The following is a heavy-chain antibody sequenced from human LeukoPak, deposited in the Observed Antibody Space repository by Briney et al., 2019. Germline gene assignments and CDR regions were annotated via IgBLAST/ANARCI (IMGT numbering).Heavy chain of an antibody. Sequence: ASVKVSCKASGYTFTGYYMHWVRQAPGQGLEWMGLINPTGGSTGYAQKFQGRVTMTRDMSTSTNYMELSNLSSEDTAIYYCERDNSVGDNAWWFDPWGQGTLVTVSS. CDR2: INPTGGST. V-gene: IGHV1-46*01. J-gene: IGHJ5*02. D-gene: IGHD1-26*01. CDR1: GYTFTGYY. CDR3: ERDNSVGDNAWWFDP.